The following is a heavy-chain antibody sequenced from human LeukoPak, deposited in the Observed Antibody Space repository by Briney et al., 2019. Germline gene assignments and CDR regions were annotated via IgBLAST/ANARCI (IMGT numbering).Heavy chain of an antibody. Sequence: PGGSLRLSCASSGFDFSRYNMNWVRQAPGKGVEWVASIDPTSGYKYYGDSVKGRFTTSRDNAENSVHLQMNSLGAEDTALCYCARGHSGSYQRNDGFDIWGRGTLVTVSS. J-gene: IGHJ3*02. CDR2: IDPTSGYK. D-gene: IGHD1-26*01. CDR1: GFDFSRYN. CDR3: ARGHSGSYQRNDGFDI. V-gene: IGHV3-21*01.